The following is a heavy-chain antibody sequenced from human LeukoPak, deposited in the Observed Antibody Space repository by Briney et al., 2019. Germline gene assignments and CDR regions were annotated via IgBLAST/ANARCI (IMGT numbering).Heavy chain of an antibody. CDR2: IDHSGST. CDR3: ARVGGWEPKLHGVTFDY. CDR1: GGSFSGYY. V-gene: IGHV4-34*01. D-gene: IGHD1-26*01. Sequence: PSETLSLTCAVYGGSFSGYYWSWIRQPPGKGLEWIGEIDHSGSTNYNPSLKSRVTISVDTSKNQFSLKLSSVTAADTAMYYCARVGGWEPKLHGVTFDYLGQGTLVTVSS. J-gene: IGHJ4*02.